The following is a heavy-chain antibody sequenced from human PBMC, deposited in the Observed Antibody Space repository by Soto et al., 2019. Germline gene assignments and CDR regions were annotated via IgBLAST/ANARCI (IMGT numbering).Heavy chain of an antibody. CDR3: ARGDCSGGSCYSYYYYGMDV. V-gene: IGHV4-34*01. Sequence: SETLSLTCAVYGGSFSGYYWSWIRQPPGKGLEWIGEINHSGSTNYNPSLKSRVTISVDTSKNQFSLKLSSVTAADTAVYYCARGDCSGGSCYSYYYYGMDVWGQGTTATVS. J-gene: IGHJ6*02. D-gene: IGHD2-15*01. CDR1: GGSFSGYY. CDR2: INHSGST.